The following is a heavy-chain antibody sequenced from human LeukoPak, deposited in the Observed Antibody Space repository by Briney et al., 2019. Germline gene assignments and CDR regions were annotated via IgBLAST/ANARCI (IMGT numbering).Heavy chain of an antibody. J-gene: IGHJ4*02. CDR2: IYTSGST. V-gene: IGHV4-61*02. D-gene: IGHD6-6*01. CDR3: ASIQTSMAARRGVFDY. Sequence: SQTLSLTCTVSGGSISSGSYYWSWIRQPAGKGLEWIGRIYTSGSTNYNPSLKSRVTISVDTSKNQFSLKLSSVTAADTAVYYCASIQTSMAARRGVFDYWGQGTLVTVSS. CDR1: GGSISSGSYY.